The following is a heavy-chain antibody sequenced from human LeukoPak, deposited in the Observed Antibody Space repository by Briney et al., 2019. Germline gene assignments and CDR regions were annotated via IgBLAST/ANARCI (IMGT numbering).Heavy chain of an antibody. CDR3: ARMSVTMIVDPSDY. J-gene: IGHJ4*02. CDR1: GYTFTSYG. CDR2: ISAYNGNT. V-gene: IGHV1-18*01. Sequence: ASAKVSCKASGYTFTSYGISWVRQAPGQGLEWMGWISAYNGNTNYAQKLQGRVTMTTDTSTSTAYMELRSLRSDDTAVYYCARMSVTMIVDPSDYWGQGTLVTVSS. D-gene: IGHD3-22*01.